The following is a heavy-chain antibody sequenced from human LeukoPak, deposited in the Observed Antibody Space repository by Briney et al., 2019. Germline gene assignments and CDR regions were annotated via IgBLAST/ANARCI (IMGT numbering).Heavy chain of an antibody. J-gene: IGHJ6*02. CDR1: GGSISSSSYY. CDR3: ARDRIAAAGTGVRGYYYYGMDV. CDR2: IYYSGST. D-gene: IGHD6-13*01. V-gene: IGHV4-61*01. Sequence: TASETLSLTCTVSGGSISSSSYYWGWIRQPPGKGLEWIGYIYYSGSTNYNPSLKSRVTISIDTSKNQFSLKLSSVTAADTAVYYCARDRIAAAGTGVRGYYYYGMDVWGQGTTVTVSS.